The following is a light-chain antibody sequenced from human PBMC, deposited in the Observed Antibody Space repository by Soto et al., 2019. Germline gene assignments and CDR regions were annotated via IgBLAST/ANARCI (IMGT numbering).Light chain of an antibody. CDR2: VAS. J-gene: IGKJ1*01. Sequence: DIQMTQSPSSLSASVGDRVTITCRASQGISNYLAWYQQQPGKVPKLLIYVASTLQSGVPSRFSGSGSGTDFTLTISSLQTEDGATYYCQKYNSAPWTFGQGTKVEIK. V-gene: IGKV1-27*01. CDR1: QGISNY. CDR3: QKYNSAPWT.